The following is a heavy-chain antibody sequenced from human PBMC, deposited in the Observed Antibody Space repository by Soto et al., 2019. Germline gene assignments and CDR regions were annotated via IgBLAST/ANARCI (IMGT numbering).Heavy chain of an antibody. CDR1: GFTFSSYA. V-gene: IGHV3-30-3*01. D-gene: IGHD6-19*01. CDR3: ARDKSPYSSGWHNRHFDY. CDR2: ISYDGSNK. Sequence: QVQLVESGGGVVQPGRSLRLSCAASGFTFSSYAMHWVRQAPGKGLEWVAVISYDGSNKYYADSVKGRFTISRDNFKNTLFLQMNSLRAEDTAVYYCARDKSPYSSGWHNRHFDYWGRGTLVTVSS. J-gene: IGHJ4*02.